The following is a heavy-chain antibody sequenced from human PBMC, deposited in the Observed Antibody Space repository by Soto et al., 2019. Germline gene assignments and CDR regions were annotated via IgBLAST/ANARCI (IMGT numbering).Heavy chain of an antibody. CDR3: ARIGVSSGHESPDFDS. J-gene: IGHJ4*02. Sequence: QVQLVQSGAEVKKPGASVKVSCKASGYTFNFYGITWVRQAPGQGLEWMGWISGFNGNTNYAADLQGRVTMTTDTSTSTAYMELRGLRSDDTAVYYCARIGVSSGHESPDFDSWGQGTLVTVPS. D-gene: IGHD3-16*01. V-gene: IGHV1-18*01. CDR1: GYTFNFYG. CDR2: ISGFNGNT.